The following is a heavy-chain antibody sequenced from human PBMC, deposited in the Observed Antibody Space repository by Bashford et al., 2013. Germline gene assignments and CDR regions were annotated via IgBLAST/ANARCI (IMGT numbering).Heavy chain of an antibody. V-gene: IGHV3-21*01. D-gene: IGHD2-15*01. CDR2: ISSSSSYI. CDR3: ARHGGSPDRGLDY. J-gene: IGHJ4*02. CDR1: GFTFSSYS. Sequence: GGPVRLSCAASGFTFSSYSSELGPPGSREGAGWVSSISSSSSYIYYADSVKGRFTISRDNAKNSLYLQMNSLRAEDTAVYYCARHGGSPDRGLDYWGQGTLVTVSS.